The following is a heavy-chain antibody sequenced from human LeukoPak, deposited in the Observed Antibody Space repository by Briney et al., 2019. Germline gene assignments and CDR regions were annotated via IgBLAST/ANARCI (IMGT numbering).Heavy chain of an antibody. Sequence: GGSLRLFCEASGFTFSSYAMNWVRQVPGKGLEWVSSITGSGSDTYFVDSVKGRFTISRDNSKNTLYLQLNSLRAEDTAVYYCAKGTEGYCSGTICYPFDYWGRGTLVTVSS. CDR2: ITGSGSDT. V-gene: IGHV3-23*01. CDR1: GFTFSSYA. D-gene: IGHD2-15*01. J-gene: IGHJ4*02. CDR3: AKGTEGYCSGTICYPFDY.